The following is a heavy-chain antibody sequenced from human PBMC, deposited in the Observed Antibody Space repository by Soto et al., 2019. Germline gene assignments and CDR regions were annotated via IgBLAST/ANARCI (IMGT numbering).Heavy chain of an antibody. D-gene: IGHD2-8*01. CDR3: AKRKEYCTNGVCFHSFDY. V-gene: IGHV3-9*01. CDR2: ISWNSGSI. J-gene: IGHJ4*02. CDR1: GFTFDDYA. Sequence: GGSLRLSCAASGFTFDDYAMHWVRQAPGKGLEWVSGISWNSGSIGYVDSVKGRFTISRDNAKNSLYLQMNSLRAEDTALYYCAKRKEYCTNGVCFHSFDYWGQGTLVTVSS.